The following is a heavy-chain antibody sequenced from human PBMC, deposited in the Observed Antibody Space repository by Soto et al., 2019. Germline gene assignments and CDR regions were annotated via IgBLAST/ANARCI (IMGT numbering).Heavy chain of an antibody. CDR1: GGTFSSYA. CDR2: IIPIFGTA. D-gene: IGHD5-18*01. Sequence: SVKVSCKASGGTFSSYAISWVRQAPGQGLEWMGGIIPIFGTANYAQKFQGRVTITADESTSTAYMELSSLRSEDTAVYYCARDPGYSYGYGYYYGMDVWGQGTTVAVSS. V-gene: IGHV1-69*13. J-gene: IGHJ6*02. CDR3: ARDPGYSYGYGYYYGMDV.